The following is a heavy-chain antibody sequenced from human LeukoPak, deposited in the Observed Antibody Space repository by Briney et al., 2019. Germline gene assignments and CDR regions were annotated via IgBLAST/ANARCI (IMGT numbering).Heavy chain of an antibody. Sequence: SETLSLTCTVSGYSISSGYYWGWIRQPPGKGLEWIGSIYHSGSTYYNPSLKSRVTISVDTSKNQFSLKLGSVTAADTAVYYCARVLGGSYYYYYYMDVWGKGTTVTVSS. CDR2: IYHSGST. CDR1: GYSISSGYY. CDR3: ARVLGGSYYYYYYMDV. D-gene: IGHD1-26*01. V-gene: IGHV4-38-2*02. J-gene: IGHJ6*03.